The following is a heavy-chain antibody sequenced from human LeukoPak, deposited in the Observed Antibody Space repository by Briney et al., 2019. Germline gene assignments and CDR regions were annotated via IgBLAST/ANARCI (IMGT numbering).Heavy chain of an antibody. V-gene: IGHV3-48*01. D-gene: IGHD3-3*01. CDR3: ARGSDFWSGYYTPYYFDY. CDR2: ISSSSSTI. J-gene: IGHJ4*02. Sequence: GGSLRLSCAASGFTFSSYSMNWVRQAPGKGLKWVSYISSSSSTIYYADSVKGRFTISRDNAKNSLYLQMNSLRAEDTAVYYCARGSDFWSGYYTPYYFDYWGQGTLVTVSS. CDR1: GFTFSSYS.